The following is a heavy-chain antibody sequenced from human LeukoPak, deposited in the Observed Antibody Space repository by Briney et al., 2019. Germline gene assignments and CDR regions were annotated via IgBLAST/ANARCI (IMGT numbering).Heavy chain of an antibody. CDR2: ISNSRST. V-gene: IGHV4-59*11. CDR1: GGPITSHY. D-gene: IGHD2-15*01. Sequence: SETLSLTCTVSGGPITSHYWTWIRQSPVKGLEWIGDISNSRSTSYNPSLKSRVTISIDTSKRQLSLKLSSVTAADTAVYYCGRDALVGYFSYYYMDVWGKGTTVTVSS. CDR3: GRDALVGYFSYYYMDV. J-gene: IGHJ6*03.